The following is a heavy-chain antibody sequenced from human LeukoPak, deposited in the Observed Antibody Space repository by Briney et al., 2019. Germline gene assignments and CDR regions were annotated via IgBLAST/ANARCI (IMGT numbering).Heavy chain of an antibody. J-gene: IGHJ4*02. CDR2: ISTDGYTT. CDR1: GFTFSSYA. V-gene: IGHV3-74*01. D-gene: IGHD2-15*01. CDR3: VVGGSPGY. Sequence: GGSLRLSCAASGFTFSSYAMSWVRQAPRKGLVWVSRISTDGYTTDYADFVQGRFTASRDNTKNTWSLEMNSLRAEDTAVYYCVVGGSPGYWGQGTLVTVSS.